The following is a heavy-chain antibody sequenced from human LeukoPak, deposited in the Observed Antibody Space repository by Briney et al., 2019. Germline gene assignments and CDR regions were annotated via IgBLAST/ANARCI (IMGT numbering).Heavy chain of an antibody. CDR1: GFIFSSYG. J-gene: IGHJ4*02. V-gene: IGHV3-30*02. CDR3: AKDFCGGDCYLVD. CDR2: IRYDGSNK. D-gene: IGHD2-21*02. Sequence: GGSLRLSCAASGFIFSSYGMHWVRQAPGKGLEWVAFIRYDGSNKYYADSVKGRFTISRDNSKNTLFLQMNSLRADDTAVYYCAKDFCGGDCYLVDWGQGTLVTVSS.